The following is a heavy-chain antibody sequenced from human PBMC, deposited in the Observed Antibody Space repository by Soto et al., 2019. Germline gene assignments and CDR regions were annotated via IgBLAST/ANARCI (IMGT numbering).Heavy chain of an antibody. CDR3: GKSIKAAGTYHFHY. D-gene: IGHD6-6*01. CDR2: VSGSGSST. J-gene: IGHJ4*02. CDR1: GFTFSGYA. V-gene: IGHV3-23*01. Sequence: GGSLRLSCAASGFTFSGYAMSWVRQAPGKGLEWVSGVSGSGSSTDYADSVKGRFTISRDNSNNTLYLQMNSLTAEDTAIYYCGKSIKAAGTYHFHYWGEGTLVPVS.